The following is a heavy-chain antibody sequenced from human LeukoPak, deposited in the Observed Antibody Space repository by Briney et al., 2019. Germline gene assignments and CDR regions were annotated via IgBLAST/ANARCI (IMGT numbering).Heavy chain of an antibody. CDR2: ISYDGSNK. J-gene: IGHJ4*02. D-gene: IGHD5-18*01. Sequence: GGSLRLSCAASGFTSSSYAMHWVRQAPGKGLEWVAVISYDGSNKYYADSVKGRFTISRDNSKNTLYLQMNSLRAEDTAVYYCARDLSGVAGYTYGRGIDYWGQGTLVTVSS. V-gene: IGHV3-30*04. CDR3: ARDLSGVAGYTYGRGIDY. CDR1: GFTSSSYA.